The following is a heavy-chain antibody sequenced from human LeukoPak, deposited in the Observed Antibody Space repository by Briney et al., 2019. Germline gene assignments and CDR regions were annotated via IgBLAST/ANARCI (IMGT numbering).Heavy chain of an antibody. CDR3: ARNTLFAFVI. Sequence: GGSLRHSCEGSGLTVSSSYMRWGRQAPGKGLEWVSIIYNDGSTYYADSMKGRFTVSRDISKNTLYLEVNSLSADDTAMYYCARNTLFAFVIWGRGTMVTVSS. CDR2: IYNDGST. CDR1: GLTVSSSY. V-gene: IGHV3-53*01. J-gene: IGHJ3*02.